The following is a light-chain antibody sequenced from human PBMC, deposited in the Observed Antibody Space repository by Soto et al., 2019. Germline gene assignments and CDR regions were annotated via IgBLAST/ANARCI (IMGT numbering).Light chain of an antibody. CDR3: LRSISARWW. Sequence: NERTQVPEANRLSPLEIATIGYKASQSVNKFLAWYQQKPGQAPRLLIFGASIRATGIPDRFSGSGSVIYLHLTTSGLGPGDLEVYFCLRSISARWWLGQGTKVDIK. CDR2: GAS. CDR1: QSVNKF. V-gene: IGKV3-20*01. J-gene: IGKJ1*01.